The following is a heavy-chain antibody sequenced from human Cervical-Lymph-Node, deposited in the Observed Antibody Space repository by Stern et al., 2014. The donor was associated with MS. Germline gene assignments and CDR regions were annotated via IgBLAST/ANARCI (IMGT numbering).Heavy chain of an antibody. J-gene: IGHJ4*02. Sequence: QVQLVQSGAEVKKPGSSVKVSCKASGGTFSSYVISWVRQAPGQGLEWMGGIIPILGTANYAQKFQGRVTIPADKSTSTAYMELSSLRSEDTAVYYCARVPSPIYDYVWGSYRYPYFDYWGQGTLVTVSS. CDR2: IIPILGTA. CDR1: GGTFSSYV. V-gene: IGHV1-69*06. D-gene: IGHD3-16*02. CDR3: ARVPSPIYDYVWGSYRYPYFDY.